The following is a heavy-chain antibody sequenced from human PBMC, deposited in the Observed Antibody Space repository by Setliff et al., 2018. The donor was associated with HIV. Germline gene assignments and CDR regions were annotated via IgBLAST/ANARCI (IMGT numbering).Heavy chain of an antibody. CDR2: IGWNGVSI. V-gene: IGHV3-9*01. D-gene: IGHD2-2*01. Sequence: PGGSLRLSCAASGFTFNEYALHWVRQAPGKGLEWVSSIGWNGVSIAYADSVKGRFTISRDNAKNSLSLQMNSLRAEDTAVYYCARVGYCSSTSCYDYWGQGTLVTVSS. CDR1: GFTFNEYA. J-gene: IGHJ4*02. CDR3: ARVGYCSSTSCYDY.